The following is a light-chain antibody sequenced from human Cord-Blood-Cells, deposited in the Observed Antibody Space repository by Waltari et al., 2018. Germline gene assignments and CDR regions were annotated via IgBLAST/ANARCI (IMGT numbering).Light chain of an antibody. CDR3: QVWDSSSDHYV. CDR1: NIGSKR. V-gene: IGLV3-21*04. Sequence: SYVLTQPPSVSVAPGTTARITCGGTNIGSKRVHWYQQKPGQAPVLVIYYASDRPSGIPERFSGSNSGNTATLTISRVEAGDEADYYCQVWDSSSDHYVFGTGTKVTVL. J-gene: IGLJ1*01. CDR2: YAS.